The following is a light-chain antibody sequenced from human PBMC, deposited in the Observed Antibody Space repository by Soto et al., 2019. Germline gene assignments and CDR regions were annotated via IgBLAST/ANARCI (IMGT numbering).Light chain of an antibody. J-gene: IGLJ1*01. CDR2: GNN. CDR3: QSYDNSLSGSRV. V-gene: IGLV1-40*01. Sequence: SVLTQPPSVSGAPGQRVTISCTGSSSNIGAGYDVHWYQQLPGTAPKLLIYGNNNRPSGVPDRFSGSKSGTSASLAITGLQAEDEADYYCQSYDNSLSGSRVFGTGTKVTVL. CDR1: SSNIGAGYD.